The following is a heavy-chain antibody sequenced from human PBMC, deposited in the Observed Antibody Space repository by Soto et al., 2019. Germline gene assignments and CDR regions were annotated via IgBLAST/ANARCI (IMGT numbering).Heavy chain of an antibody. D-gene: IGHD5-18*01. CDR3: AKREGNTYGLFH. J-gene: IGHJ4*02. Sequence: EVQLVESGGGLVQPGGSLRLSCAASGFSFSSYWIHWVRQAPGKGLAWVSRIKTDGSSTDYADSVKGRFTISRDNAKNTLYLQMNSLRAEDTAVYYCAKREGNTYGLFHWGQGTLVTVSS. CDR2: IKTDGSST. CDR1: GFSFSSYW. V-gene: IGHV3-74*01.